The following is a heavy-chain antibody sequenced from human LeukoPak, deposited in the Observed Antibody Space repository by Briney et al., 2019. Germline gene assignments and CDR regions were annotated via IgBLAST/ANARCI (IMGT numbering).Heavy chain of an antibody. V-gene: IGHV1-2*02. D-gene: IGHD5-12*01. CDR3: ACRGSGYDQRDY. Sequence: VASVKVSCKASGYTFTGYYMRWVRQAPGQGLEWMGWINPNSGGTNYAQKFQGRVTMTRDTSISTAYMELSRLRSDDTAVYYCACRGSGYDQRDYWGQGTLVTVSS. J-gene: IGHJ4*02. CDR2: INPNSGGT. CDR1: GYTFTGYY.